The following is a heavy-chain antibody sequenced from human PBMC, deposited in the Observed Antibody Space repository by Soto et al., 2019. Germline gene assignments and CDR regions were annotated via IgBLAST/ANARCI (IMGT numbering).Heavy chain of an antibody. CDR1: GFTFDNSA. D-gene: IGHD3-22*01. CDR3: GRNHRTTYEVDF. CDR2: ISAAGGAS. Sequence: EVQLLESGGGLVQPGGSLTLSCTPSGFTFDNSAMTWVRLAPGKGLEWVGSISAAGGASYYADSMKGRFVISSDNSKESLSRPLTRLRVEDSAVYYCGRNHRTTYEVDFWGQGSRITVSS. J-gene: IGHJ4*02. V-gene: IGHV3-23*01.